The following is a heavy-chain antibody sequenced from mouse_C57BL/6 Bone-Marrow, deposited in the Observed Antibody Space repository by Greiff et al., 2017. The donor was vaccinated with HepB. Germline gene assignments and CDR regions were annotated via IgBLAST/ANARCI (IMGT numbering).Heavy chain of an antibody. D-gene: IGHD1-1*01. Sequence: QVHVKQPGAELVKPGASVKLSCKASGYTFTSYWMHWVKQRPGQGLEWIGMIHPNSGSTNYNEKFKSKATLTVDKSSSTAYMQLSSLTSEDSAVYYCARWGAGSSYGDWYFDVWGTGTTVTVSS. CDR2: IHPNSGST. CDR1: GYTFTSYW. V-gene: IGHV1-64*01. CDR3: ARWGAGSSYGDWYFDV. J-gene: IGHJ1*03.